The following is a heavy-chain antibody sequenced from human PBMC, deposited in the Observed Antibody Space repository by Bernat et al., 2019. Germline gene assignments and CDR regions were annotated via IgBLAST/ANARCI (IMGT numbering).Heavy chain of an antibody. CDR2: VSYDGRNK. CDR3: VRDGAALYYYHGMDV. Sequence: VQLVESGGGVVQPGRSLRLSCVASGFTFSDYSLHWVRQAPGKGLEWVAVVSYDGRNKYYADSVQVRFIISRDDSENTLYLQMDSLKSEDTAVYYCVRDGAALYYYHGMDVWGRGTTVTVSS. V-gene: IGHV3-30*04. CDR1: GFTFSDYS. D-gene: IGHD6-25*01. J-gene: IGHJ6*02.